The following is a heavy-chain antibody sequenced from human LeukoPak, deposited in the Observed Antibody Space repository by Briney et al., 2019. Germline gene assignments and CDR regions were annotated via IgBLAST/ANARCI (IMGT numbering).Heavy chain of an antibody. D-gene: IGHD3-22*01. CDR3: ARIGYDSSGYYGY. Sequence: ASVKVSCKASGGTFSSYAISWVRQAPGQGLEWMGRIIPILGIANYAQKFQGRVTITADKSTSTAYMGLSSLRSEDTAVYYCARIGYDSSGYYGYWGQGTLVTVSS. J-gene: IGHJ4*02. CDR2: IIPILGIA. V-gene: IGHV1-69*04. CDR1: GGTFSSYA.